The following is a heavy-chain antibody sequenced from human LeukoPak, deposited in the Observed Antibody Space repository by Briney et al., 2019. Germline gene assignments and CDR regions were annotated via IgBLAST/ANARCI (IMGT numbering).Heavy chain of an antibody. CDR2: ISYDGSSK. CDR1: GFNFNDYG. CDR3: AKGPDSSGYYSLDY. D-gene: IGHD3-22*01. J-gene: IGHJ4*02. V-gene: IGHV3-30*18. Sequence: GRSLRLSCAASGFNFNDYGMHWVRQAPGKGLEWVAVISYDGSSKYYADSVKGRFTISRDNSKNTLYVQMNSLRTEDTAIYYCAKGPDSSGYYSLDYWGQGTLVTVSS.